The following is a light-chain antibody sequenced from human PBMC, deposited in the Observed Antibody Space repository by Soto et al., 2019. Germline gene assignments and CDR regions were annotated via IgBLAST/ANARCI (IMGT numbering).Light chain of an antibody. V-gene: IGKV1-5*03. CDR2: EAS. J-gene: IGKJ1*01. CDR1: QSVSNW. Sequence: DIQMTQSPATLSASVGDSVTITCRASQSVSNWMAWYQMKPGKAPKLLIHEASNLHSGVSSRFTGSGSGTEFTLTITSLQPEDFATYYCQQYKSYWTFGQGTRVDLK. CDR3: QQYKSYWT.